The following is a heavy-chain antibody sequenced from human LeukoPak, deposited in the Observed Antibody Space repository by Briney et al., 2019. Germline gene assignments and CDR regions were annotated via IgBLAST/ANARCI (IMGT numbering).Heavy chain of an antibody. Sequence: PGGSLRLSCAASGFTFSSYWMSWVRQAPGKGLEWVANIKQDGSEKYYVDSVKGRFTISRDNAKNSLYLQMNSLRAEDTAVYYCARGGRGYSYGHHTYYYYYYMDVWGKGTTVTVSS. J-gene: IGHJ6*03. CDR1: GFTFSSYW. D-gene: IGHD5-18*01. V-gene: IGHV3-7*01. CDR2: IKQDGSEK. CDR3: ARGGRGYSYGHHTYYYYYYMDV.